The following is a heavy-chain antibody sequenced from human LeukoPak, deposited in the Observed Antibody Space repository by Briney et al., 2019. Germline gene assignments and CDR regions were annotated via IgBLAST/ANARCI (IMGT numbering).Heavy chain of an antibody. CDR2: INPSGGST. Sequence: GASVKVSCKASGYTFTSYYMHWVRQAPGQGLEWMGIINPSGGSTSYAQKFQGRVTMTRDTSTSTVYMELSSLRSEDTAVYYCARDVLRFLEWLPWRAYYYGMDVWGQGTTVTVSS. V-gene: IGHV1-46*01. CDR1: GYTFTSYY. D-gene: IGHD3-3*01. CDR3: ARDVLRFLEWLPWRAYYYGMDV. J-gene: IGHJ6*02.